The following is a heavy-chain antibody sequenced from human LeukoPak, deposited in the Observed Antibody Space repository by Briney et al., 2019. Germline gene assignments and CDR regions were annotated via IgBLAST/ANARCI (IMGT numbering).Heavy chain of an antibody. CDR2: IIPIFGTA. V-gene: IGHV1-69*05. CDR1: GGTFSSYA. Sequence: PLASVKVSCKASGGTFSSYAISWVRQAPGQGLEWMGGIIPIFGTANYAQKFQGRVTMTRDTSTSTVYMELSSLRSEDTAVYYCARDLKRSGWYGEGHVCMYWGQGTLVTVSS. CDR3: ARDLKRSGWYGEGHVCMY. D-gene: IGHD6-19*01. J-gene: IGHJ4*02.